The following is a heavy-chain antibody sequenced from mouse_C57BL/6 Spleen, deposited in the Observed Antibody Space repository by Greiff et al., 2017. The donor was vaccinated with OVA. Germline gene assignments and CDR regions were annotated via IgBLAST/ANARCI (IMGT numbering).Heavy chain of an antibody. D-gene: IGHD2-5*01. CDR1: GYAFSSSW. CDR2: TYPGDGDT. V-gene: IGHV1-82*01. Sequence: VQLQQSGPELVKPGASVKISCKASGYAFSSSWMNWVKQRPGKGLEWIGRTYPGDGDTNYNGKFKGKATLTADKSSSTAYMQLSSLTSEDSAVDFWARRTWSNSSFDYWGQGTTLTVSS. J-gene: IGHJ2*01. CDR3: ARRTWSNSSFDY.